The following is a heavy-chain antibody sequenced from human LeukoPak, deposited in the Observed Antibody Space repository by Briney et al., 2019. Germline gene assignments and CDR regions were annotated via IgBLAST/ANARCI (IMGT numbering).Heavy chain of an antibody. CDR2: ISTYNGDT. CDR1: GYTFTTYA. D-gene: IGHD3-3*01. CDR3: ARDSTIFGVVVDFDRFEY. Sequence: ASVKVSCKASGYTFTTYAISWVRQAPGQGLEWIGWISTYNGDTKNAQKLRGRVTMTTDTSTSTAYLELRSLRSDDTAVYYCARDSTIFGVVVDFDRFEYWGQGTLVTVSS. J-gene: IGHJ4*02. V-gene: IGHV1-18*01.